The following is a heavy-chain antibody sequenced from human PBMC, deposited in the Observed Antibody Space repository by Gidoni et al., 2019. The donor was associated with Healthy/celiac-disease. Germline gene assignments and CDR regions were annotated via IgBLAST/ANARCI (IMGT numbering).Heavy chain of an antibody. D-gene: IGHD4-4*01. Sequence: QVQLVQSGAEVKKPGASVQVSCKASGYTFTSYGFSGVRQAPGQGLEWIGWISAYNANTNYAQKLQVRVTMTTDTSTSTAYMELRSLRSDDTSVYYCARGLDSDSDYWGQGTLVTVSS. CDR3: ARGLDSDSDY. CDR1: GYTFTSYG. V-gene: IGHV1-18*01. CDR2: ISAYNANT. J-gene: IGHJ4*02.